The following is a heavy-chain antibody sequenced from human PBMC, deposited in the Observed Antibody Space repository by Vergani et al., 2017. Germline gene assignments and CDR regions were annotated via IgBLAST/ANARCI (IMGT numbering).Heavy chain of an antibody. D-gene: IGHD2-2*02. CDR3: AKDPRVREPSHRVPAAIVPSVYFDY. CDR2: IWYDGSNK. J-gene: IGHJ4*02. V-gene: IGHV3-33*06. Sequence: VQLVESGGGVVQPGRSLRLSCAASGFTFSSYGMHWVRQAPGKGLEWVAVIWYDGSNKYYADSVKGRFTISRDNSKNTLYLQMNSLRAEDTAVYYCAKDPRVREPSHRVPAAIVPSVYFDYWGQGTLVTVSS. CDR1: GFTFSSYG.